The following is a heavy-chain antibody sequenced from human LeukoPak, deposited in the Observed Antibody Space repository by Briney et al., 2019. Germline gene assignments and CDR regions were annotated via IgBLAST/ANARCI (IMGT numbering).Heavy chain of an antibody. J-gene: IGHJ3*02. V-gene: IGHV4-39*07. D-gene: IGHD4/OR15-4a*01. CDR2: INHSGST. CDR3: ARGLAAKANAFDI. Sequence: PSETLSLTCTVSGGSISSSSYYWGWIRQPPGKGLEWIGEINHSGSTNYNPSLKSRVTISVDTSKNQFSLKLSSVTAADTAVYYCARGLAAKANAFDIWGQGTMVTVSS. CDR1: GGSISSSSYY.